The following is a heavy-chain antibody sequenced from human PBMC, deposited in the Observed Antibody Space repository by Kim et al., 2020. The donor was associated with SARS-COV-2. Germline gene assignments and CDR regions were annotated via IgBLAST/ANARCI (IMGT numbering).Heavy chain of an antibody. J-gene: IGHJ5*02. CDR2: CGTA. V-gene: IGHV1-69*01. D-gene: IGHD3-22*01. CDR3: ARGEGYYH. Sequence: CGTATYAQKFQGRVTITADESTSTAYMELGSLRSEDTAVYYCARGEGYYHWGQGTLVTVSS.